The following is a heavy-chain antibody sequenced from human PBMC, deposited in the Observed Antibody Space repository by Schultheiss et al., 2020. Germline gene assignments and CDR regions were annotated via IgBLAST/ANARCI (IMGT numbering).Heavy chain of an antibody. CDR1: GGSISSYY. CDR3: ARGGTGGYYFDY. J-gene: IGHJ4*02. D-gene: IGHD3-10*01. CDR2: IYYSGST. Sequence: SETLSLTCTVSGGSISSYYWSWIRQPPGKGLEWIGYIYYSGSTNYNPSLKSRVTISVDTSKNQFSLKLSSVTAADTAVYYCARGGTGGYYFDYWGQGTLGTV. V-gene: IGHV4-59*01.